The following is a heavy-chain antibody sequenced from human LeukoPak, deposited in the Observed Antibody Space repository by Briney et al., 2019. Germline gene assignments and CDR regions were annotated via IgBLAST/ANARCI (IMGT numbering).Heavy chain of an antibody. CDR1: GFTFSSYA. D-gene: IGHD6-13*01. J-gene: IGHJ4*02. Sequence: PGGSLRLSCAASGFTFSSYAMSWVRQAPGKGLEWVSAISGSGGSTYYADSVKGRFTISRDNSKNTLYLQMNSLRAGDTAVYYCAKDNSGYSSSWFDYWGQGTLVTVSS. CDR2: ISGSGGST. CDR3: AKDNSGYSSSWFDY. V-gene: IGHV3-23*01.